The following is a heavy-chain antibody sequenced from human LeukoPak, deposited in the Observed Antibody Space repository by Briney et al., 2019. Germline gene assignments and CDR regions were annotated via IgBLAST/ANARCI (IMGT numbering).Heavy chain of an antibody. J-gene: IGHJ3*02. D-gene: IGHD3-10*01. CDR3: AKGAYVLLWFGESPQGAFDI. Sequence: PGRSLRLSCAASGFTFDDYAMHWVRQAPGKGLEWVSGISWNSGSIGYADSVKGRFTISRDNAKNSLYLQMNSLRAEDTALYYCAKGAYVLLWFGESPQGAFDIWGQGTMVTVSS. CDR1: GFTFDDYA. V-gene: IGHV3-9*01. CDR2: ISWNSGSI.